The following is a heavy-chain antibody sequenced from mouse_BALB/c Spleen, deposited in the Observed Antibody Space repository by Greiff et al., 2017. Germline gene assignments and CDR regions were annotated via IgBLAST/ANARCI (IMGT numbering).Heavy chain of an antibody. Sequence: VKLVESGAELAKPGASVKMSCKASGYTFTSYWMHWVKQRPGQGLEWIGYINPSTGYTEYNQKFKDKATLTADKSSSTAYMQLSSLTSEDSAVYYCANDYEGAMDYWGQGTSVTVSS. D-gene: IGHD2-4*01. J-gene: IGHJ4*01. CDR3: ANDYEGAMDY. CDR2: INPSTGYT. V-gene: IGHV1-7*01. CDR1: GYTFTSYW.